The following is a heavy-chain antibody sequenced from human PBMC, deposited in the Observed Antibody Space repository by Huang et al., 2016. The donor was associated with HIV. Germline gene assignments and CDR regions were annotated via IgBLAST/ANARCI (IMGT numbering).Heavy chain of an antibody. J-gene: IGHJ6*02. CDR2: IKQDESEK. V-gene: IGHV3-7*01. D-gene: IGHD1-7*01. CDR3: ATKTAAMDI. Sequence: VESGGRSVQPGGSIRLPCVGSTFTFGAYWMSWVRQTPGKGVEWVANIKQDESEKYYVDSVKGRFNISRDNAKKVLFLQMDNLTVDDTSIYFCATKTAAMDIWGQGTTVTVSS. CDR1: TFTFGAYW.